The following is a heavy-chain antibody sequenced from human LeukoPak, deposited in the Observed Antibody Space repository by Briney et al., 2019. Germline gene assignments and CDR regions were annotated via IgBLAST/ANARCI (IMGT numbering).Heavy chain of an antibody. CDR2: IIPIFGTA. Sequence: SVKVSCKASGGTFSSYAISWVRQAPGQGLEWMGGIIPIFGTANYAQKFRGRVTITTDESTSTAYMELSSLRSEDTAVYYCARGRFLTGYYTVDYWGQGTLVTVSS. D-gene: IGHD3-9*01. CDR1: GGTFSSYA. V-gene: IGHV1-69*05. J-gene: IGHJ4*02. CDR3: ARGRFLTGYYTVDY.